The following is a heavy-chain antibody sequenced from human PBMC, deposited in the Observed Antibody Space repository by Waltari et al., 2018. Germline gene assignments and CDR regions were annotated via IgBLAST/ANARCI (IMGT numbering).Heavy chain of an antibody. V-gene: IGHV3-23*01. CDR3: AKDRRYSYGDFDY. D-gene: IGHD5-18*01. Sequence: EVQLLESGGGLVQPGGSLRLSCAASGFTFSSYAMSWVRQAPGKGLEWVPAISGSGGSTYYADSVKGRFTISRDNSKNTRYLQMNSLRAEDTAVYYCAKDRRYSYGDFDYWGQGTLVTVSS. CDR1: GFTFSSYA. J-gene: IGHJ4*02. CDR2: ISGSGGST.